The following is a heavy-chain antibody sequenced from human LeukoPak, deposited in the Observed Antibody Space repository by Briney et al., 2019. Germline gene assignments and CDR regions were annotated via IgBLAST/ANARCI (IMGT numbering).Heavy chain of an antibody. J-gene: IGHJ4*02. CDR3: ARLSPSIAARRPIYYFDY. Sequence: ASVKVSCKASGGTFSSYAISWVRQAPGQGLEWMGGIIPIFGTANYAQKFQGRVTITADESTSTAYMELSSLRSEDTAVYYCARLSPSIAARRPIYYFDYWGQGTLVTVSS. CDR1: GGTFSSYA. D-gene: IGHD6-6*01. V-gene: IGHV1-69*13. CDR2: IIPIFGTA.